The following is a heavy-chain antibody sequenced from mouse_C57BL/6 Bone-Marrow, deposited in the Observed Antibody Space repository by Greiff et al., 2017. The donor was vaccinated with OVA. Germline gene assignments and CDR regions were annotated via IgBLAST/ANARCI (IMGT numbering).Heavy chain of an antibody. CDR3: ARDRGYWDLDV. V-gene: IGHV5-4*01. CDR1: GFTFSSYA. J-gene: IGHJ1*03. Sequence: EVQLVESGGGLVKPGGSLKLSCAASGFTFSSYAMSWVRQTPEKRLEWVATISDGGSYTYYPDNVKGRFTISRDNAKNNLYLQMSHLKSEDTAMDYCARDRGYWDLDVWGTGTTVTVSS. CDR2: ISDGGSYT.